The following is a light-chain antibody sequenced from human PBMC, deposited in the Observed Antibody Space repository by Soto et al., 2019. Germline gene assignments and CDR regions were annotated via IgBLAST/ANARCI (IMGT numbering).Light chain of an antibody. V-gene: IGKV3-15*01. CDR1: QSVSSN. CDR3: HKYNNWPPA. J-gene: IGKJ1*01. Sequence: EIVMTQSPATLSVSPGERATLSCRASQSVSSNLAWYQQKPGLAPRLLIYGPSTRATGIPARFSGTGSGTEFTLPISSLQPEDFAVYYCHKYNNWPPAFGQGTKVDIK. CDR2: GPS.